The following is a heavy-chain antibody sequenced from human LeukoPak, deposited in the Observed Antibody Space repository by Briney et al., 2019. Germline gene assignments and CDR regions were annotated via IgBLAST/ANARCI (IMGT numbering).Heavy chain of an antibody. D-gene: IGHD3-16*01. CDR3: ARGYDSNLDHYYYMDV. CDR1: GFTFSTYG. Sequence: GGSLRLSCVVSGFTFSTYGMHWVRQVPGKGPEWVAVISPDGSNKYYVDSVKGRFTISRDNSKNTLYMQMNSLRPEDTAMYFCARGYDSNLDHYYYMDVWGKGTTVTVSS. V-gene: IGHV3-30*03. J-gene: IGHJ6*04. CDR2: ISPDGSNK.